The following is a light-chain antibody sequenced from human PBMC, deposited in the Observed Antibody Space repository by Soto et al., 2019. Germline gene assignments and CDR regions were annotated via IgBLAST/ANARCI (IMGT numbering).Light chain of an antibody. CDR3: QTWDTGIVV. V-gene: IGLV4-69*01. CDR1: SGHGNYV. Sequence: QPVLTQSPSASASLGASVKLTCTLSSGHGNYVIAWHQQQPEKGTRYLMKVKSDGSHTKGDGIPDRFSGSSSGAERYLAISSLQSEDEADYFCQTWDTGIVVFGGGTQLTVL. J-gene: IGLJ2*01. CDR2: VKSDGSH.